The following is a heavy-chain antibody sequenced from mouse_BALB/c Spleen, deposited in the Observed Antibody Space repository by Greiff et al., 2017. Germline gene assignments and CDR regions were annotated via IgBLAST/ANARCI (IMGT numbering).Heavy chain of an antibody. Sequence: QVQLKESGAELVKPGASVKLSCKASGYTFTSYWMHWVKQRPGQGLEWIGEINPSNGRTNYNEKFKSKATLTVDKSSSTAYMQLSSLTYEDSAVYYCARDYYSNAWFAYWGQGTLVTVSA. J-gene: IGHJ3*01. CDR3: ARDYYSNAWFAY. V-gene: IGHV1S81*02. D-gene: IGHD2-5*01. CDR2: INPSNGRT. CDR1: GYTFTSYW.